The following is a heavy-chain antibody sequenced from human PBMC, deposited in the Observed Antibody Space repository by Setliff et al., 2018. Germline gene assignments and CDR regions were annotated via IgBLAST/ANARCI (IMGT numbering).Heavy chain of an antibody. D-gene: IGHD6-19*01. CDR1: GFTFGDYA. CDR2: ISWNSGSI. CDR3: AKGSSGWYPYYFDY. Sequence: GGSLRLSCTASGFTFGDYAMSWVRQAPGKGLEWVSGISWNSGSIGYADSVKGRFTISRDNAKNSLYLQMNSLRGEDMALYYCAKGSSGWYPYYFDYWGQGTMVTVSS. V-gene: IGHV3-9*03. J-gene: IGHJ4*02.